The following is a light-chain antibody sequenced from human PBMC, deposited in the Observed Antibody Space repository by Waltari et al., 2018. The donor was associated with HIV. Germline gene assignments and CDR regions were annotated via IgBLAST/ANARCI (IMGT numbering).Light chain of an antibody. Sequence: QSALTQPTSASGSPGQSVTISCTGTSSDVGACHYVSWFQQHPGKAPQLMIYDVTKRPSGVPDRFSGSKSGNTASLTVSGLQAEDEADYYCASHAGSKDVFGGGTRLTVL. CDR3: ASHAGSKDV. J-gene: IGLJ2*01. CDR2: DVT. V-gene: IGLV2-8*01. CDR1: SSDVGACHY.